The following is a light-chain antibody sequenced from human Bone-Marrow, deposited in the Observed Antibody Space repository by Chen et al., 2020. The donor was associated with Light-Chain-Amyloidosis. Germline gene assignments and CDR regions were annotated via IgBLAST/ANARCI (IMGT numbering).Light chain of an antibody. CDR2: SNN. J-gene: IGLJ1*01. CDR1: SSNIGSNP. Sequence: QSVLTQPPSASGTPGQRAIISGSGASSNIGSNPVNWYQQLPETGPHLLVRSNNQRPSGVPGRFSGSKSGTSASLAISGLQSEDEADYYCAAWDDTLNGYVFGTGTKVTVL. CDR3: AAWDDTLNGYV. V-gene: IGLV1-44*01.